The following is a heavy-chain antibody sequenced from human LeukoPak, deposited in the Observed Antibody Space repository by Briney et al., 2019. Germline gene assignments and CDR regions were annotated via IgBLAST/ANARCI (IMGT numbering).Heavy chain of an antibody. CDR3: AKDPRFDRWYNYYYYYYMDV. CDR2: ISGSGGST. Sequence: GGSLRLSCAASGFTFSSYAMSWVRQAPGKGREWVSAISGSGGSTYYADSVKGRFTISRDNSKNTLYLQMNSLRAEDTAVYYCAKDPRFDRWYNYYYYYYMDVWGKGTTVTVSS. CDR1: GFTFSSYA. J-gene: IGHJ6*03. D-gene: IGHD6-13*01. V-gene: IGHV3-23*01.